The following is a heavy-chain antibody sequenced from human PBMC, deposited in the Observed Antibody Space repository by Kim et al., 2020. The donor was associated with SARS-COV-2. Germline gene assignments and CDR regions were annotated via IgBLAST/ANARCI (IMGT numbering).Heavy chain of an antibody. J-gene: IGHJ6*02. V-gene: IGHV3-23*01. CDR2: ISGSGGST. CDR1: GFTFSSYA. Sequence: GGSLRLSCAASGFTFSSYAMSWVRQAPGKGLEWVSAISGSGGSTYYADSVKGRFTISRDNSKNTLYLQMNSLRAEDTAVYYCAVSSSHCSGGSCYGYYYGMDVCGQGTTVTVSS. D-gene: IGHD2-15*01. CDR3: AVSSSHCSGGSCYGYYYGMDV.